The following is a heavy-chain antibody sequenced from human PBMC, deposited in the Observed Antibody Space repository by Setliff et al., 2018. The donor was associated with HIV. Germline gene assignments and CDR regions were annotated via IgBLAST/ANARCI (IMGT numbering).Heavy chain of an antibody. J-gene: IGHJ4*02. CDR2: SYHSGST. CDR3: ARGDYNSGSLSFDY. CDR1: GGSISGYY. D-gene: IGHD3-10*01. Sequence: SETLSLTCTVSGGSISGYYRSWIRQPPGKGLERIGYSYHSGSTIYNPSLESRVTISVDTSKNQFSLQLTSVTAADAAAYYCARGDYNSGSLSFDYWGQGTLVTVSS. V-gene: IGHV4-59*01.